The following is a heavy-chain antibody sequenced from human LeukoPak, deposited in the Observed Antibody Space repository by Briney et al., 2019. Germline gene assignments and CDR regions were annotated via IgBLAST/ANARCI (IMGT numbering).Heavy chain of an antibody. J-gene: IGHJ4*02. D-gene: IGHD1/OR15-1a*01. Sequence: GGFLRLSCAVSGFSFSNYAMSWVRQFPGKGLEWVSGISGTGGNTYYADSVKGRFTISRDNSKNMLYLQMNTLTAEDTAIYFCAKDFEFKWQQPSDHWGQGTPVTVSS. CDR1: GFSFSNYA. V-gene: IGHV3-23*01. CDR2: ISGTGGNT. CDR3: AKDFEFKWQQPSDH.